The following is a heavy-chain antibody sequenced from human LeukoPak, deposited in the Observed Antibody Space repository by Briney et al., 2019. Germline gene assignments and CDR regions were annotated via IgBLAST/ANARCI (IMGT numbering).Heavy chain of an antibody. CDR2: IRYDGSNK. V-gene: IGHV3-30*02. D-gene: IGHD4-23*01. CDR3: AKGPLTTVDQPFDY. Sequence: TGGSLRLSCAASGFTFSSYGMHWVRQAPGKGLEWVAFIRYDGSNKYYADSVKGRFTISRDNSKNTLYLQMNSLRAEDTAVYYCAKGPLTTVDQPFDYWGQGTLLTVSS. CDR1: GFTFSSYG. J-gene: IGHJ4*02.